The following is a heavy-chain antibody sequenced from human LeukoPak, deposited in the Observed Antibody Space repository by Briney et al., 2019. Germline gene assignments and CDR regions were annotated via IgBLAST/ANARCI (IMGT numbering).Heavy chain of an antibody. Sequence: GGSLRLSCTASGFTFGEYAIGWLRQAPGKGLEWVSHITASGTAMFYADSVKGRFTISRDNAKNSLYLQMNSLRDEDTAVYYCASSGSYRFDYWGQGTLVTVSS. V-gene: IGHV3-48*02. CDR1: GFTFGEYA. D-gene: IGHD1-26*01. CDR2: ITASGTAM. J-gene: IGHJ4*02. CDR3: ASSGSYRFDY.